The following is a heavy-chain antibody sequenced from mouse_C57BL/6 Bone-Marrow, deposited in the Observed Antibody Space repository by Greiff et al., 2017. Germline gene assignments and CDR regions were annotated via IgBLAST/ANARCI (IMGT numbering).Heavy chain of an antibody. CDR2: ISSGSSTI. CDR3: ARRGLLWSVYAMDY. V-gene: IGHV5-17*01. CDR1: GFTFSDYG. J-gene: IGHJ4*01. Sequence: EVQRVESGGGLVKPGGSLKLSCAASGFTFSDYGMHWVRQAPEKGLEWVAYISSGSSTIYYADTVKGRFTISRDNAKNTLFLQMTSLRSEDTAMYYCARRGLLWSVYAMDYWGQGTSVTVSS. D-gene: IGHD2-1*01.